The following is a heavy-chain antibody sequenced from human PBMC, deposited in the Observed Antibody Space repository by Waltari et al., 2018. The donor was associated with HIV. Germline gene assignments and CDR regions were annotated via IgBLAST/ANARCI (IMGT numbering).Heavy chain of an antibody. CDR3: VRGGEGTYGDY. CDR1: GFSFSYYS. D-gene: IGHD3-16*01. J-gene: IGHJ4*02. V-gene: IGHV3-21*01. Sequence: DVQLVESGGGLVKPGGSLRLARAGSGFSFSYYSMNWVRQAPGKGLEWVSSISRDSRYIYYADSVKGRFTISRDNARNSLFLQMNSLRADDTAVYYCVRGGEGTYGDYWGQGTLVTVSS. CDR2: ISRDSRYI.